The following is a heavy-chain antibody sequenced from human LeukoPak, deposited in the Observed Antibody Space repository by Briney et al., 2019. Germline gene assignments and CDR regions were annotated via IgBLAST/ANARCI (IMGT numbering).Heavy chain of an antibody. Sequence: GGSLRPSCAASGFTFSSYAMSWVRQAPGKGLEWVSSISTSGDSTYYADSVKGRFTISRDNSKNTLYLQMSSLRAEDTAIYYCAKGSTCGGDCYYFDYWDQRTLVTVSS. D-gene: IGHD2-21*02. J-gene: IGHJ4*02. CDR1: GFTFSSYA. CDR2: ISTSGDST. V-gene: IGHV3-23*01. CDR3: AKGSTCGGDCYYFDY.